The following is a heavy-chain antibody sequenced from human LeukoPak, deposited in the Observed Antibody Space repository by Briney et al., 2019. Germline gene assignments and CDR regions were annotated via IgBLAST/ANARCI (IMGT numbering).Heavy chain of an antibody. J-gene: IGHJ4*02. CDR3: ANRRAAGASDY. Sequence: GGSLRLSCAASGFTFSSYAMHWVRQAPGKGLEWVAVISYDGSNKYYADSVKGRFTISRDNSKNTLYLQMNSLRAEDTAVYYCANRRAAGASDYWGQGTLVTVSS. D-gene: IGHD6-13*01. CDR2: ISYDGSNK. V-gene: IGHV3-30-3*01. CDR1: GFTFSSYA.